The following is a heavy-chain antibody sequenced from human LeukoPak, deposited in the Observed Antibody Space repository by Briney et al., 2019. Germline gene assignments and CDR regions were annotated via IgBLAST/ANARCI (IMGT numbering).Heavy chain of an antibody. Sequence: ASVKVSCKASGYTFTSYGISSVRQAPGQGLERMGWISAYNGNTNYAQKLQGRVTMTTDTSTSTAYMEWRSLRSDDTAVYYCASVGSYMTRPIRSYFDYWGQGTLVTVSS. CDR2: ISAYNGNT. J-gene: IGHJ4*02. D-gene: IGHD1-26*01. CDR3: ASVGSYMTRPIRSYFDY. V-gene: IGHV1-18*01. CDR1: GYTFTSYG.